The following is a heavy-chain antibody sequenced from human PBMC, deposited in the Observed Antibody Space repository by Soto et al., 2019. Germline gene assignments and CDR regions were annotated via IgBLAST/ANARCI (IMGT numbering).Heavy chain of an antibody. J-gene: IGHJ6*03. CDR2: TYDRSKWYN. CDR1: GASVSRNSPA. Sequence: SQTLSLTYAISGASVSRNSPAWNVIRQTPSSGLEWLGRTYDRSKWYNDYAVSVKSRITINPDTSKNQFSLQLNSVTPEDTAVYYCARDLFEYSSSTGARYYYYYVDVWGKGTTVTVSS. CDR3: ARDLFEYSSSTGARYYYYYVDV. D-gene: IGHD6-6*01. V-gene: IGHV6-1*01.